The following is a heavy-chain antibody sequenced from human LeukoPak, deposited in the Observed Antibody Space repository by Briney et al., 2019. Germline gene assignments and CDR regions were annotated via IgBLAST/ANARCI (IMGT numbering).Heavy chain of an antibody. CDR1: GGSFSGYY. Sequence: SETLSLTCAVYGGSFSGYYWSWLRQPPGKGLEWIGEINHSGSTNYNPSLKSRVTISVDTSKNQFSLKLSSVTAADTAVYYCAAYCSSTSCYAYYFDYWGQGTLVTVSS. D-gene: IGHD2-2*01. V-gene: IGHV4-34*01. J-gene: IGHJ4*02. CDR2: INHSGST. CDR3: AAYCSSTSCYAYYFDY.